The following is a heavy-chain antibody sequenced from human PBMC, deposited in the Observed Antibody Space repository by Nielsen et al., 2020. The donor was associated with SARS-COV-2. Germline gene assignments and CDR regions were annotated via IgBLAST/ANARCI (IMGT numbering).Heavy chain of an antibody. Sequence: ASVKVSCKAPGYTFTSYGISWVRQAPGQGLEWMGWISAYNGNTNYAQKLQGRVTMTTDTSTSTAYMELRSLRSDDTAVYYCARDGITMVRGVIQYYYYYYMDVWGKGTTVTVSS. CDR1: GYTFTSYG. D-gene: IGHD3-10*01. CDR2: ISAYNGNT. J-gene: IGHJ6*03. CDR3: ARDGITMVRGVIQYYYYYYMDV. V-gene: IGHV1-18*04.